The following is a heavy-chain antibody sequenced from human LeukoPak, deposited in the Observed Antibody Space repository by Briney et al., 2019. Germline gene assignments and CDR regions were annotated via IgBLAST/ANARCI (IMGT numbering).Heavy chain of an antibody. Sequence: SETLSLTCTVSGDSISSGNYYWIWIRQPAGKGLEWIGRIYTSGNTNYNSSLKSRVTISVDTSKNQFSLKLSSVTAADTAVYYCARVRSSSWYYDAFDIWGQGTMVTVSS. CDR1: GDSISSGNYY. CDR3: ARVRSSSWYYDAFDI. CDR2: IYTSGNT. V-gene: IGHV4-61*02. D-gene: IGHD6-13*01. J-gene: IGHJ3*02.